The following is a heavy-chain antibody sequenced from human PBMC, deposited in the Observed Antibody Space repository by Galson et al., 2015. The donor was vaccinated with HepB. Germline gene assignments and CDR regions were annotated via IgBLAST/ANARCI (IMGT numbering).Heavy chain of an antibody. Sequence: SLRLSCAASGFTFSSYGMHWVRQAPGKGLEWVAVIWYDGSNKYYADSVKGRFTISRDNSKNTLYLQMNSLRAEDTAVYYCARDPVYSSSWPNNWFDPWGQGTLVTVSS. V-gene: IGHV3-33*01. CDR3: ARDPVYSSSWPNNWFDP. CDR2: IWYDGSNK. CDR1: GFTFSSYG. J-gene: IGHJ5*02. D-gene: IGHD6-13*01.